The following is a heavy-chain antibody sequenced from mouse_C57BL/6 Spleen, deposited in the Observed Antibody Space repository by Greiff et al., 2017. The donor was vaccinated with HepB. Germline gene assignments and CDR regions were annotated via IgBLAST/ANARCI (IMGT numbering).Heavy chain of an antibody. V-gene: IGHV5-9-1*02. J-gene: IGHJ3*01. CDR3: TRGDDYDPWFAY. CDR1: GFTFSSYA. D-gene: IGHD2-4*01. CDR2: ISSGGDYI. Sequence: EVKLVESGEGLVKPGGSLKLSCAASGFTFSSYAMSWVRQTPEKRLEWVAYISSGGDYIYYADTVKGRFTISRDNARNTLYLQMSSLKSEDKAMYYCTRGDDYDPWFAYWGQGTLVTVSA.